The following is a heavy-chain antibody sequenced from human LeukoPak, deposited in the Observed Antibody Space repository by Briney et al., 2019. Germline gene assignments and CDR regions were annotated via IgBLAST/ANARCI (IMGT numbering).Heavy chain of an antibody. CDR3: ARQGCSSTSCPPDY. V-gene: IGHV3-33*01. CDR2: IWYDGSNK. D-gene: IGHD2-2*01. Sequence: GGSLRLSCAVSGFTFSSYGMHWVRQAPGKGLEWVAVIWYDGSNKYYADSVKGRFTISRDNSKNTLYLQMNSLRAEDTAVYYCARQGCSSTSCPPDYWGQGTLVTVSS. CDR1: GFTFSSYG. J-gene: IGHJ4*02.